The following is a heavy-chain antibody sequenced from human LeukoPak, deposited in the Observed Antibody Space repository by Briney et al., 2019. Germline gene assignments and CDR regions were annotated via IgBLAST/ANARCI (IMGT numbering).Heavy chain of an antibody. CDR1: GYTFTSNN. D-gene: IGHD3-10*01. V-gene: IGHV1-46*01. J-gene: IGHJ4*02. Sequence: SVTVSCEGSGYTFTSNNMHWVRHGQAPGHERVGIINICDGGRGNYKKFQGRVSMIRDKSTSTVYMELSSLRSEDTAVYYCARDSGMVPGTVDWGGQGTL. CDR3: ARDSGMVPGTVDW. CDR2: INICDGGR.